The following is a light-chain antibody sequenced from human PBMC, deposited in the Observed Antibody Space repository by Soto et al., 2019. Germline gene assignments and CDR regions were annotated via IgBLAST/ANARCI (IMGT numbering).Light chain of an antibody. J-gene: IGLJ3*02. CDR3: AAWDESLSGVV. Sequence: QSVLTQPPSASGTPGQRLTISCSGSSSNIGSYYVFWYQQLSETAPKLLIYRNNQRPSGVPVRFSGSKSGTSASLAISGLHSEDEADYYCAAWDESLSGVVFGAGTKVTVL. V-gene: IGLV1-47*01. CDR2: RNN. CDR1: SSNIGSYY.